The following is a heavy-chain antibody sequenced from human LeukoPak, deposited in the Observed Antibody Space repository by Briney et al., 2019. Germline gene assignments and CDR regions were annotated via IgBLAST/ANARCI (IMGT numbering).Heavy chain of an antibody. CDR3: ASAIAAAGTG. D-gene: IGHD6-13*01. CDR1: GRSFSGYY. V-gene: IGHV4-34*01. CDR2: INHSGST. Sequence: PSETLCLTCAVYGRSFSGYYWSWIRQPPGKGLEWIGEINHSGSTNYNPSLKSRVTISVDTSKNQFSLKLSSVTAADTAVYYCASAIAAAGTGWGQGTLVTVSS. J-gene: IGHJ4*02.